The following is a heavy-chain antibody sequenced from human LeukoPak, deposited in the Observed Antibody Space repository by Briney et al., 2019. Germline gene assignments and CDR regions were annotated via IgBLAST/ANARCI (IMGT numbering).Heavy chain of an antibody. CDR3: AGLDVERGAFDI. CDR1: GGSVSSGSYY. V-gene: IGHV4-61*01. D-gene: IGHD1-26*01. J-gene: IGHJ3*02. Sequence: SETLSLTCTVSGGSVSSGSYYWSWIRQPPGKGLEWIGYIYYSGSTNYNPSLKSRVTISVDTSKNQFSLKLSSVTAADTAVYYCAGLDVERGAFDIWGQGTMVTVSS. CDR2: IYYSGST.